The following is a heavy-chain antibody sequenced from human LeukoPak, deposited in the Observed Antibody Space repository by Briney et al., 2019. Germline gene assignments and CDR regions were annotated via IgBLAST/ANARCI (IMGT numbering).Heavy chain of an antibody. Sequence: ASVNVSCKASGHTFTSYGISWVRQAPGQGLEWMGWISAYNGNTNYAQKLQGRVTMTTDTSTSTAYMELRSLRSDDTAVYYCARQPNLAYFDYWGQGTLVTVSS. V-gene: IGHV1-18*01. CDR1: GHTFTSYG. CDR3: ARQPNLAYFDY. CDR2: ISAYNGNT. J-gene: IGHJ4*02.